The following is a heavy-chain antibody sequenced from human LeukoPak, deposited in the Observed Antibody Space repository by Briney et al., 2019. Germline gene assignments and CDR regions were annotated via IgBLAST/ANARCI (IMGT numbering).Heavy chain of an antibody. D-gene: IGHD6-19*01. Sequence: SETLSLTCTISGGSISNYYWSWIRQPPGKGLEWIGRIYASGRTNYNPSLKSRVTMSVDTSKNQLLLKLSSMTAADTTVYFCARGGYSSGWAFDYWGEGTLVTVSS. CDR2: IYASGRT. J-gene: IGHJ4*02. CDR3: ARGGYSSGWAFDY. CDR1: GGSISNYY. V-gene: IGHV4-4*07.